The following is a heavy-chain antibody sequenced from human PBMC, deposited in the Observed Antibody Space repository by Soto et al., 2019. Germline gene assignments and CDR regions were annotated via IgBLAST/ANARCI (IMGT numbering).Heavy chain of an antibody. CDR2: ISGSGAYT. D-gene: IGHD2-2*01. CDR3: AKGGPLPDYYYYYMDV. V-gene: IGHV3-23*01. Sequence: PGGSLRLSCAASGFTFSDYAMSWVRQAPGKGLEWVSGISGSGAYTYYADSVKGRFTISRDSSKNTLYLQMNSLRAEDTAVYYCAKGGPLPDYYYYYMDVWGKGTTVTVSS. J-gene: IGHJ6*03. CDR1: GFTFSDYA.